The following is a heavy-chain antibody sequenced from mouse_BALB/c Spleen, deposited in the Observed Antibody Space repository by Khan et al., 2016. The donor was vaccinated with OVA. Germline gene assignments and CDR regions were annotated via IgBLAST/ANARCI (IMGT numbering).Heavy chain of an antibody. V-gene: IGHV1-4*01. CDR2: INPSSGYN. J-gene: IGHJ3*01. CDR3: TRGGYGSFGY. Sequence: QVQLQQSGAELARPGASVKMSCKASGYIFTNYMMHWVKQRPGQGLEWIGDINPSSGYNNYNQKFKDKATLTADKSSRTAYMQLSSLTSDDSAVYYCTRGGYGSFGYWRQGTLVTVSA. CDR1: GYIFTNYM. D-gene: IGHD1-1*01.